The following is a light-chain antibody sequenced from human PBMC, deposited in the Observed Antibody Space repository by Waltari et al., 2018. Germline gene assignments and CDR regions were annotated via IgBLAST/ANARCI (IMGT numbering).Light chain of an antibody. V-gene: IGLV7-43*01. Sequence: TVVTQEPSLTVSPGGPVTLTSASNTGSVTIGYSPNWFQQRPGQTPRPLVDSTTNRHSWTPARFSGSLLGDKAALTLSGVQPEDEADYYCLLLSGRFWVFGGGTKLTVL. CDR3: LLLSGRFWV. J-gene: IGLJ3*02. CDR1: TGSVTIGYS. CDR2: STT.